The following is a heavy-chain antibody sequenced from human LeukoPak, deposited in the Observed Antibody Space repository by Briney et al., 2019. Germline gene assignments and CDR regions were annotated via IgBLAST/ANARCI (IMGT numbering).Heavy chain of an antibody. Sequence: GGSLRLSCAASGFTFSSYWMHWVRQAPGKGLVWVSRINSDGSSTSYADSVKGRFTISRDNAENTLYLQMNSLRAEDTAVYYCARDGKYYYDSSGYYPPFDYWGQGTLVTVSS. V-gene: IGHV3-74*01. J-gene: IGHJ4*02. CDR2: INSDGSST. CDR3: ARDGKYYYDSSGYYPPFDY. D-gene: IGHD3-22*01. CDR1: GFTFSSYW.